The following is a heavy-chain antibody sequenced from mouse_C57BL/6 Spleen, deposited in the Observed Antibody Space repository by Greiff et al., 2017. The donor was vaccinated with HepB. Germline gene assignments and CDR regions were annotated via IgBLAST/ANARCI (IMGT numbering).Heavy chain of an antibody. Sequence: QVQLQQPGAELVMPGASVKLSCKASGYTFTSYWMHWVKQRPGQGLEWIGEIDPSDSYTNYNQKFKGKATLTVDTSSSTTYMQLSSLTSEDSAVYYCARRTAELLRLGAMDYWGQGTSVTVSS. V-gene: IGHV1-69*01. D-gene: IGHD1-1*01. CDR3: ARRTAELLRLGAMDY. CDR1: GYTFTSYW. CDR2: IDPSDSYT. J-gene: IGHJ4*01.